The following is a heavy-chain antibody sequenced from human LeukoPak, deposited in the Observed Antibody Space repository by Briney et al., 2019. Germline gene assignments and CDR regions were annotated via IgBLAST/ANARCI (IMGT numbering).Heavy chain of an antibody. D-gene: IGHD3-10*01. Sequence: SETLSLTCTVSGGSISSYYWSWIRQPPGKGLEWIAYIYYSGSTNYNPSLKSRVTISVDTSKNQFSLKLSSVTAADTAVYYCVRGEEIISRFDYWGQGTLVTVSS. J-gene: IGHJ4*02. V-gene: IGHV4-59*01. CDR2: IYYSGST. CDR3: VRGEEIISRFDY. CDR1: GGSISSYY.